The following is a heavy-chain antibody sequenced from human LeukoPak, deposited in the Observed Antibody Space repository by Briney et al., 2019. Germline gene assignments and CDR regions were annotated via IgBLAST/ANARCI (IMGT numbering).Heavy chain of an antibody. D-gene: IGHD6-19*01. CDR2: FDPEDSET. Sequence: ASVKVSCKVSGYTLTELSMHWVRQAPGKGLEWMGGFDPEDSETIYAQKSQGRVTMTEDTSTDTAYMELSSLRSEDTAVYYCAKIPYSSGWVQNWFDPWGQGTLVTVSS. J-gene: IGHJ5*02. CDR3: AKIPYSSGWVQNWFDP. CDR1: GYTLTELS. V-gene: IGHV1-24*01.